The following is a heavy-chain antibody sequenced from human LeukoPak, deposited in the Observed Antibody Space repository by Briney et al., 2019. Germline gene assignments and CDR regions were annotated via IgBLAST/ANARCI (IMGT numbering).Heavy chain of an antibody. Sequence: ASVKVSCKASGYTSTSYYMHWVRQAPRQGLEWMGIINPSGGSTSYAQKFQGRVTMTRDTSTSTVYMELSSLRSEDTAVYYCARLNRQEVVGMDVWGQGTTVTVSS. D-gene: IGHD2-2*01. CDR1: GYTSTSYY. CDR2: INPSGGST. CDR3: ARLNRQEVVGMDV. J-gene: IGHJ6*02. V-gene: IGHV1-46*01.